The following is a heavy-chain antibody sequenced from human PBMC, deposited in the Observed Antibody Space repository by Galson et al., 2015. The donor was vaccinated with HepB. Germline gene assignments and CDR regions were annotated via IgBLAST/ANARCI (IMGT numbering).Heavy chain of an antibody. CDR3: VKDRGADFCPGYVFEV. Sequence: SLRLSCAASGFTFGNHTMIWVRQAPGRGLECVSAISCHGGYIYYADSLKGRFTISRDNSKNTLYLQINSLRVEDTAVYYCVKDRGADFCPGYVFEVWGQGTPVTVAS. CDR2: ISCHGGYI. D-gene: IGHD3-16*01. V-gene: IGHV3-23*01. J-gene: IGHJ1*01. CDR1: GFTFGNHT.